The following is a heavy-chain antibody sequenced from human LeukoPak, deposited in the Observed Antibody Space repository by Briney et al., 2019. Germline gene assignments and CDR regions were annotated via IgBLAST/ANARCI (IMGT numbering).Heavy chain of an antibody. Sequence: PSETLSLTCTVSGGSISSYYWSWIRQPPGKGLEWIGYIYYSGSTNYNPSLKSRVTILVDTSKNQFSLKLSSVTAADTAVYYCARDQEISGSYDYWGQGTLVTVSS. J-gene: IGHJ4*02. CDR2: IYYSGST. V-gene: IGHV4-59*01. CDR1: GGSISSYY. CDR3: ARDQEISGSYDY. D-gene: IGHD1-26*01.